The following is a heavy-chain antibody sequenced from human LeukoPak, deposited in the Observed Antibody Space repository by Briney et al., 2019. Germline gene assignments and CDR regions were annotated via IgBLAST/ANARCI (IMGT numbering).Heavy chain of an antibody. J-gene: IGHJ6*02. V-gene: IGHV4-34*01. CDR1: GGSFSGYY. CDR3: ARTIVVVPAASMVVDYYYGMDV. CDR2: INHSGST. Sequence: SETLSLTCAVYGGSFSGYYWSWIRQPPGKGLEWIGEINHSGSTNYNPSLKSRVTISVDTAKNQFSLKLSSVTAAATAVYYCARTIVVVPAASMVVDYYYGMDVWGQGTTVTVSS. D-gene: IGHD2-2*01.